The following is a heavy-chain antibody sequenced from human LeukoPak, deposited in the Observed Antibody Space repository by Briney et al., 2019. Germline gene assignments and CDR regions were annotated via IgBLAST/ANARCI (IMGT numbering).Heavy chain of an antibody. Sequence: PGGSLRLSCAASGFTFSSYAMSWVHQAPGKGLEWVSAISGSGGSTYYADSVKGRFTISRDNSKNTLYLQMNSLRAEDTAVYYCAKVSWTVTTQTGLDYWGQGTLVTVSS. D-gene: IGHD4-17*01. J-gene: IGHJ4*02. CDR3: AKVSWTVTTQTGLDY. CDR2: ISGSGGST. CDR1: GFTFSSYA. V-gene: IGHV3-23*01.